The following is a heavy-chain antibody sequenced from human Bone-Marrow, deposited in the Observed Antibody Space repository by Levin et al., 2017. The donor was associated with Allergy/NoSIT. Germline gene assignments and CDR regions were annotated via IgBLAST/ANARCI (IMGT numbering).Heavy chain of an antibody. CDR1: GFTFRSYA. CDR3: ARSSRGYGTFDY. D-gene: IGHD5-12*01. J-gene: IGHJ4*02. V-gene: IGHV3-23*01. CDR2: IYASADSI. Sequence: QPGGSLRLSCAASGFTFRSYAMSWVRQAPGKGLEWVSAIYASADSIYYSDSVKGRFTISKDNSKNTLYLHMNSLRAEDTAVYFCARSSRGYGTFDYWGQGTLVTVSS.